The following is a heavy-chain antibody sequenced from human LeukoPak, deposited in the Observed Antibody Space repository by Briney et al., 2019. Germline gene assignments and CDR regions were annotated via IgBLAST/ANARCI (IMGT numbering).Heavy chain of an antibody. CDR3: ARGLSGYASSLGY. CDR2: ISSSGSTI. CDR1: GFTFSSYE. D-gene: IGHD6-6*01. Sequence: GESLKISCAASGFTFSSYEMNWVRQAPGKGLEWVSYISSSGSTIYYADSVKGRFSISRDNAKNTLYLQMNSLRAEDTAVYYCARGLSGYASSLGYWGQGTLVTVSA. V-gene: IGHV3-48*03. J-gene: IGHJ4*02.